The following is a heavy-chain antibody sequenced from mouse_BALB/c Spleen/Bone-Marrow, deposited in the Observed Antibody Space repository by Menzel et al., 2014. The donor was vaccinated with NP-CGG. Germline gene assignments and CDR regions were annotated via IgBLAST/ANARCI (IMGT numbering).Heavy chain of an antibody. V-gene: IGHV1S81*02. CDR3: ARGYFAY. CDR1: GYTFTSYW. Sequence: QVQLQQSGAELVKPGASVKLSCKASGYTFTSYWMHWVEQRPGQGLEWIGEINPSNGRTNYNEKFKSKATLTVDKSSSTAYMQLSSLTSEDSAVYYCARGYFAYWGQGTLVTVSA. J-gene: IGHJ3*01. D-gene: IGHD2-14*01. CDR2: INPSNGRT.